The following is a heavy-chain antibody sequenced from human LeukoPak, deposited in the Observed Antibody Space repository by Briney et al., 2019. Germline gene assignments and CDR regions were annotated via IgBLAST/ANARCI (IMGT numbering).Heavy chain of an antibody. CDR1: GFTFSSYA. D-gene: IGHD6-13*01. V-gene: IGHV3-30*04. J-gene: IGHJ4*02. CDR3: ARVSSYSSSVDYFDY. Sequence: PGGSLRLSCAASGFTFSSYAMHWVRQAPGKGLEWVAVISYDGSNKYYADSVKGRFTISRDNSKNTLYLQMNSLRAEDTAVYYCARVSSYSSSVDYFDYWGQGTLVTVSS. CDR2: ISYDGSNK.